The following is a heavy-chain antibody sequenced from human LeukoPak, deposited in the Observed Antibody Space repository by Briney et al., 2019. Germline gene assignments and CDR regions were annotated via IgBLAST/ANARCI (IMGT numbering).Heavy chain of an antibody. J-gene: IGHJ4*02. CDR2: IYYSGST. CDR1: GGSIGSYF. D-gene: IGHD4-17*01. V-gene: IGHV4-59*01. CDR3: ARDRGYGDYLNYFDY. Sequence: SETLSLTCTVSGGSIGSYFWSWIRQPPGKGLEWIGYIYYSGSTNSNPSLKSRVTISVDTSKNQFSLNLSSVTAADTAVYYCARDRGYGDYLNYFDYWGQGTLVTVSS.